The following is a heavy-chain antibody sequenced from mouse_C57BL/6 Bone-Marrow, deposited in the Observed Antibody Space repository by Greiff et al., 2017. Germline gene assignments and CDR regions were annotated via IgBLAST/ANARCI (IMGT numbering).Heavy chain of an antibody. Sequence: VQGVESGPGLVAPSQSLSITCTVSGFSLSRYNIHWVRQPPGKGLEWLGMIWGGGGIDYNSTLKSRLSIRKDNSKSQVLLKMNRRQTDDTAMYYCARAYYRYDGYYAMDYWGQGTSVTVSS. CDR2: IWGGGGI. CDR3: ARAYYRYDGYYAMDY. CDR1: GFSLSRYN. D-gene: IGHD2-14*01. V-gene: IGHV2-6-4*01. J-gene: IGHJ4*01.